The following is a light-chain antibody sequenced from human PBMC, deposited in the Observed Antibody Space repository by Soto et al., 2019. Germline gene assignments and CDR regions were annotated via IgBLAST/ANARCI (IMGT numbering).Light chain of an antibody. J-gene: IGKJ5*01. CDR1: QGVSSN. CDR2: GAS. Sequence: EIVMTQSPATLSVSPGERASLSCRASQGVSSNLAWYQQKTGQAPRLLIYGASTRATGIPARFSGSGSGTEFTLTISSLQSQDFADYSCQQYKHWRPITFGQGTRLEIK. V-gene: IGKV3-15*01. CDR3: QQYKHWRPIT.